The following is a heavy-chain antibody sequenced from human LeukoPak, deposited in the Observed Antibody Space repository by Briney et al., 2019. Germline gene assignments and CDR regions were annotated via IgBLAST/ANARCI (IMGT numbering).Heavy chain of an antibody. CDR1: GGTFSSYA. V-gene: IGHV1-69*05. J-gene: IGHJ4*02. Sequence: SVKVSCKASGGTFSSYAISWVRQAPGQGLEWMGRIIPIFGTANYAQKFQGRVTITTDESTSTAYMELSSLRSEDTAVYYCARSWYYYDSRGYLFDYWGQGTLVTVSS. CDR3: ARSWYYYDSRGYLFDY. D-gene: IGHD3-22*01. CDR2: IIPIFGTA.